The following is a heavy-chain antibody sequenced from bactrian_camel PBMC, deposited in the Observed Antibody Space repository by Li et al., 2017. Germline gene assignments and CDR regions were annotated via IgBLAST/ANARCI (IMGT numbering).Heavy chain of an antibody. CDR3: AADRASYYKDYGPYRPGLGY. J-gene: IGHJ6*01. CDR1: GNTYNIYN. CDR2: IDSDGRT. V-gene: IGHV3S53*01. Sequence: QLVESGGGSVQAGGSLRLSCVASGNTYNIYNRRVCMGWFRQVSGKEREFVSVIDSDGRTIYADSVKGRFTISQDNAKNTVYLQMNSLKPEDTAMYYCAADRASYYKDYGPYRPGLGYWGQGTQVTVS. D-gene: IGHD4*01.